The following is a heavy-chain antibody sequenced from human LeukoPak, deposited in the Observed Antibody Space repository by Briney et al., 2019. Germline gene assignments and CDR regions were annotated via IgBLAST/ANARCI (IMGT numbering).Heavy chain of an antibody. J-gene: IGHJ4*02. D-gene: IGHD3-22*01. V-gene: IGHV1-18*01. CDR3: ARGLYYDSSGYLR. Sequence: ASVKVSCKAFGYTFDTSSISWVRQAPGQRLEWMGWISPNNGNTHYAQGVQGRVTMTTDTSRSTAYMELRSLRSEDTAVYYCARGLYYDSSGYLRWGQGTLVTVSS. CDR2: ISPNNGNT. CDR1: GYTFDTSS.